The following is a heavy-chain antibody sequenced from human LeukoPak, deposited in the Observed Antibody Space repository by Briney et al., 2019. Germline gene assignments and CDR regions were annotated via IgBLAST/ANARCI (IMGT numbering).Heavy chain of an antibody. CDR1: GFTFDDYA. V-gene: IGHV3-9*03. D-gene: IGHD5-18*01. J-gene: IGHJ4*02. CDR3: AKDIGYSYGRGYFDY. Sequence: GGSLRLSCAASGFTFDDYAMHWVRQAPGKGLEWVSGISWNSGSIGYADSVKGRFTISSDNAKNSLYLQMNSLRAEDMALYYCAKDIGYSYGRGYFDYWGQGTLVTVSS. CDR2: ISWNSGSI.